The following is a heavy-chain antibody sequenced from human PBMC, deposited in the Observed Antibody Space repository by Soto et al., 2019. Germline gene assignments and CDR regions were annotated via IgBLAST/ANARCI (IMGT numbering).Heavy chain of an antibody. CDR2: IYYSAKT. J-gene: IGHJ4*02. V-gene: IGHV4-30-4*01. Sequence: QVQLQESGPGLVRPSQTLSLTCTVSGGSISRDDYYWTWIRQPPGRGLVWIGYIYYSAKTKYSPSLESRITISIDTSKIHFSLRLSSVSAADTAVYYCAGDRSNSPDYFDYWGQGTLVTVSS. D-gene: IGHD6-6*01. CDR1: GGSISRDDYY. CDR3: AGDRSNSPDYFDY.